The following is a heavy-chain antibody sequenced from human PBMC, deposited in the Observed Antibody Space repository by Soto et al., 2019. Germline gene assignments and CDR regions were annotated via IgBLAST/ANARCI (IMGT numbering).Heavy chain of an antibody. V-gene: IGHV4-4*02. CDR3: ARLAYCGGDCYSGAFDI. D-gene: IGHD2-21*01. Sequence: QVQLQESGPGLVKPSGTLSLTCAVSSGSISSSNWWSWVRQPPGKGLEWIGEIYHSGSTNYNPSLKSRVTISADKSKNQFSLKLSSVTAADTAVYYCARLAYCGGDCYSGAFDIWGQGTMVTVSS. CDR1: SGSISSSNW. CDR2: IYHSGST. J-gene: IGHJ3*02.